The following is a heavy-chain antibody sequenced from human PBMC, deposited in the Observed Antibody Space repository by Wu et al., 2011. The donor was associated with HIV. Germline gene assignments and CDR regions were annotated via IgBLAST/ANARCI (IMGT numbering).Heavy chain of an antibody. V-gene: IGHV1-69*06. D-gene: IGHD2/OR15-2a*01. Sequence: QVQLVQSGAEVKKPGSSMKVSCTASGGTFSSYAISWVRQAPGQGPEWMGGIIPIFGTANYAQKFQGRVTITADKSTSTAYMELSSLRSEDTAVYYCARGTTATDAFDIWGQGTMVTVSS. CDR3: ARGTTATDAFDI. J-gene: IGHJ3*02. CDR2: IIPIFGTA. CDR1: GGTFSSYA.